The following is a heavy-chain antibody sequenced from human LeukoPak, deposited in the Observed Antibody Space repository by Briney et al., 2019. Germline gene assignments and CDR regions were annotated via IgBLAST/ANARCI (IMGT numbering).Heavy chain of an antibody. CDR3: AHIDSDVALVRGVPDY. CDR2: ICWDDNK. J-gene: IGHJ4*02. V-gene: IGHV2-5*02. CDR1: GFSLSTSGVA. D-gene: IGHD3-10*01. Sequence: ESGPTLVKPTQTLTLTCTFSGFSLSTSGVAVGWIRQPPGKALEWLALICWDDNKHYSPSLKSRLAITKDTSKNQVVLTMTNLDPVDTATYYCAHIDSDVALVRGVPDYRGQGTLVTVSS.